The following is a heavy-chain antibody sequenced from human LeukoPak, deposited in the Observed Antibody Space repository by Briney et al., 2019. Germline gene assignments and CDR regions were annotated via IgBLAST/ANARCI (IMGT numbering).Heavy chain of an antibody. D-gene: IGHD1-26*01. Sequence: SETLSLTCTVSGGSISSSSYYWGWIRQPPGKGLEWIGSIYYSGSTYYNPSLKSRVTISVDTSKNQFSLKLSSVTAADTAVYYCARGRWLLWGRLYSGSQNWFDPWGQGTLVTVSS. J-gene: IGHJ5*02. CDR2: IYYSGST. CDR1: GGSISSSSYY. CDR3: ARGRWLLWGRLYSGSQNWFDP. V-gene: IGHV4-39*07.